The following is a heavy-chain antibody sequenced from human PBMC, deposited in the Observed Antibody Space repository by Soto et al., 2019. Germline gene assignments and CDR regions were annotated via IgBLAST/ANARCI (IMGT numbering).Heavy chain of an antibody. CDR1: GGSFSSFG. J-gene: IGHJ1*01. Sequence: SVKVSCKASGGSFSSFGISWVRQAPGQGLEWMGGIIPVFGRPNYAQRFRGRLTITADESTSTVYLELIDLRSEDTAVYYCAREGSGYNLWGQGTKVTVSS. CDR2: IIPVFGRP. V-gene: IGHV1-69*13. CDR3: AREGSGYNL. D-gene: IGHD5-12*01.